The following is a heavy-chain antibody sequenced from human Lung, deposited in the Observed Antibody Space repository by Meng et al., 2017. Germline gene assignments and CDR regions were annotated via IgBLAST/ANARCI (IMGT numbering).Heavy chain of an antibody. CDR2: IYNIGST. V-gene: IGHV4-30-4*01. J-gene: IGHJ2*01. CDR1: GGSSSSGNYS. Sequence: VRPPAAGRGVVQPSPTVPLTCTVSGGSSSSGNYSWSWIHQPPGKGLEWSGHIYNIGSTYYNPSLKSRITISVDTSKNQFSLKLSSVTAADSAVYYCARGQKGYFDLWGRGTLVTVSS. CDR3: ARGQKGYFDL.